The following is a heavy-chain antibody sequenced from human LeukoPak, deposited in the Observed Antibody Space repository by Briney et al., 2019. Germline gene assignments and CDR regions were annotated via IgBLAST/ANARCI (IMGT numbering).Heavy chain of an antibody. J-gene: IGHJ4*02. CDR2: ISYDGSNK. Sequence: PGRSLRLSCAASGLTFSDYGMHWARQAPGKGLEWVAVISYDGSNKYYADSVKGRFTISRDNSKNTLYLQMNSLRAEDTAVYYCAKDADSGYDYYYFDYWGQGTLVTVSS. CDR1: GLTFSDYG. D-gene: IGHD5-12*01. CDR3: AKDADSGYDYYYFDY. V-gene: IGHV3-30*18.